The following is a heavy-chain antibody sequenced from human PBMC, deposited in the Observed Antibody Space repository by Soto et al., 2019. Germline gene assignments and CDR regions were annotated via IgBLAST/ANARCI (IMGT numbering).Heavy chain of an antibody. D-gene: IGHD3-22*01. CDR1: GYTLTELS. CDR3: ATVFAGPTQGYLLATSSGYYSYFDY. J-gene: IGHJ4*02. V-gene: IGHV1-24*01. Sequence: ASVKVSCKVSGYTLTELSMHWVRQAPGKGLEWMGGFDPEDGETIYAQKFQGRVTMTEDTSTDTAYMELSSLRSEDTAVYYCATVFAGPTQGYLLATSSGYYSYFDYWGQGTLVTVSS. CDR2: FDPEDGET.